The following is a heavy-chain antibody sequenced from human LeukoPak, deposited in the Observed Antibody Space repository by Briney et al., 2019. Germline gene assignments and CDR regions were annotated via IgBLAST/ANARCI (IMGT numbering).Heavy chain of an antibody. Sequence: SGTLSLTCTVSGGSISGYNWSWVRQPPGKGLEWIGYIYYSGSTNYNPSLKSRVTISVDTSKNQFSLKLSSVPAADTAVYYCARGTLYRGWSYYLDFWGQGSQVPVSS. D-gene: IGHD6-19*01. CDR3: ARGTLYRGWSYYLDF. CDR1: GGSISGYN. CDR2: IYYSGST. V-gene: IGHV4-59*01. J-gene: IGHJ4*02.